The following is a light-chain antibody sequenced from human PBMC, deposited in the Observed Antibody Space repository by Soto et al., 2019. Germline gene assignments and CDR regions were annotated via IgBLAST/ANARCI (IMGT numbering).Light chain of an antibody. J-gene: IGKJ1*01. CDR2: DVS. V-gene: IGKV1-5*01. CDR1: QSTSSW. CDR3: QQYNTSSGT. Sequence: DIQITQSPSTLSASVGDTVTITCRASQSTSSWLAWYPQKPGKAPKVLIYDVSSLESGVPSKFSGSGAGTEFTRTINSLQPDDFATDYCQQYNTSSGTFGPGTKVDIK.